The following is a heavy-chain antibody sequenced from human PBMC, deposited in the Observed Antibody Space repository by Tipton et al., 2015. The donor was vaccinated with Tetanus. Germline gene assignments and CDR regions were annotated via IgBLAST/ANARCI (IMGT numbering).Heavy chain of an antibody. Sequence: SLRLSCAASGFTFSSYGMHWVRQAPGKGLEWVAVIWYDGSNKYYADSVKGRFTISRDNSKNTLYLQMNSLRAEDTAVYYCATDSTYYDILTGYLHDAFDIWGQGTMVTVSS. D-gene: IGHD3-9*01. CDR2: IWYDGSNK. CDR3: ATDSTYYDILTGYLHDAFDI. J-gene: IGHJ3*02. CDR1: GFTFSSYG. V-gene: IGHV3-33*01.